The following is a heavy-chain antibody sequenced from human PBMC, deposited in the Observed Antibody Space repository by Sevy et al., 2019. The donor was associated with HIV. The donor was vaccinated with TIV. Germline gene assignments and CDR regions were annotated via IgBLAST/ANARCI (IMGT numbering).Heavy chain of an antibody. V-gene: IGHV3-33*06. CDR2: IWNDRSNK. CDR3: AKTINSGGGVVPAANYYYYGLDV. J-gene: IGHJ6*02. D-gene: IGHD2-2*01. CDR1: GFTFSSYG. Sequence: GGSLRLSCAASGFTFSSYGMHWVRQAPGKGLEWVAVIWNDRSNKHYADSVKGRFTISRDNSKNTLYLQMNSLRADDTAVYYCAKTINSGGGVVPAANYYYYGLDVWGQGTTVTVSS.